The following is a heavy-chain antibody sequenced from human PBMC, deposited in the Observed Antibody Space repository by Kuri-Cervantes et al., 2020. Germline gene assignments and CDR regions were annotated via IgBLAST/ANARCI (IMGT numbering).Heavy chain of an antibody. D-gene: IGHD3-9*01. CDR2: ISSSGSTI. Sequence: GESLKISCAASGFTFSSYSMNWIRQAPGKGLEWVSYISSSGSTIYYADSVKGRFTISRDNAKNSLYLQMNSLRSEDRSVYFCARGGYYDILTIGFDYWGQGALVTVSS. J-gene: IGHJ4*02. CDR3: ARGGYYDILTIGFDY. CDR1: GFTFSSYS. V-gene: IGHV3-48*04.